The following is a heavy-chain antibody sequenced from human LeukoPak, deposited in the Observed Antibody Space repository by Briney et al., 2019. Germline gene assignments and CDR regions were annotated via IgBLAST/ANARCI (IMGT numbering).Heavy chain of an antibody. J-gene: IGHJ3*02. CDR1: GYTFTSYG. D-gene: IGHD6-19*01. CDR3: ARVIATRTYSSGWPSAFDI. Sequence: VASVKVSCKASGYTFTSYGISWVRQAPGQGLEWMGWISAYNGNTNYAQKLQGRVTMTTDTSTSTAYMELRSLRSDDTAVYYCARVIATRTYSSGWPSAFDIWGQGTMVTVSS. CDR2: ISAYNGNT. V-gene: IGHV1-18*01.